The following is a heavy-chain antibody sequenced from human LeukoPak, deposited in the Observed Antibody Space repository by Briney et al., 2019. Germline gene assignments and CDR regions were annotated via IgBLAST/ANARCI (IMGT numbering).Heavy chain of an antibody. CDR2: ISYDGSNK. CDR1: GFTFSSYG. J-gene: IGHJ6*04. CDR3: AKDSRSAAVYYYYGMDV. D-gene: IGHD2-2*01. V-gene: IGHV3-30*18. Sequence: PGRSLRLSCAASGFTFSSYGMHWVRQAPGKGLEWVAVISYDGSNKYYADSVKGRFTISRDNSKYTLYLQMNSLRAEDTAVYYCAKDSRSAAVYYYYGMDVWGKGTTVTVSS.